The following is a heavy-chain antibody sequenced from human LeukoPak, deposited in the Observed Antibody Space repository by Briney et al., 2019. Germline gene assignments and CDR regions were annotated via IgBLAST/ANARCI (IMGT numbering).Heavy chain of an antibody. V-gene: IGHV4-30-4*01. CDR2: IYSSGST. Sequence: SETLSLTCIVSGGSITSGDYYWSWIRQPPWKGLEWIGYIYSSGSTYYNPSLKSRVTMSVDTSKNQFSLKLTSVTAADTAVYYCARGIAAASERALDIWGQGTTITVSS. D-gene: IGHD6-13*01. J-gene: IGHJ3*02. CDR1: GGSITSGDYY. CDR3: ARGIAAASERALDI.